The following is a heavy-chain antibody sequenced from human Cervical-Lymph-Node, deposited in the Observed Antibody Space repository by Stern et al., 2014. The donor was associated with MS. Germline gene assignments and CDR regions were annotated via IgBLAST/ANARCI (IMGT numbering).Heavy chain of an antibody. J-gene: IGHJ4*02. V-gene: IGHV3-30*18. CDR2: IFYDGRQQ. CDR3: AKDRKTYYYGSGSYYNSYYFDY. CDR1: GFTFTTYG. D-gene: IGHD3-10*01. Sequence: VQLEESGGGVVQPGRSLRLSCVASGFTFTTYGMHWVRQAPGKGIEWVAGIFYDGRQQYYAYSVKGRFTIARDNSKNTLYRQMSSLRAEDTAVYYCAKDRKTYYYGSGSYYNSYYFDYWGQGTLVTVSS.